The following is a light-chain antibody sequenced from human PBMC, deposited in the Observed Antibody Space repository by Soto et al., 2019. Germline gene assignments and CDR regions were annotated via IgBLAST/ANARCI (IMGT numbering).Light chain of an antibody. CDR3: QQYNGYPYT. V-gene: IGKV1-5*03. CDR1: HSISRW. Sequence: DIQMTQSPSTLSASVGDRVTITCRASHSISRWLAWYQQKPGNAPKVLIYKASNLETGVPPRFSGSGSETESTLTISSLQPDDYATYYCQQYNGYPYTFGQGTKVEI. J-gene: IGKJ2*01. CDR2: KAS.